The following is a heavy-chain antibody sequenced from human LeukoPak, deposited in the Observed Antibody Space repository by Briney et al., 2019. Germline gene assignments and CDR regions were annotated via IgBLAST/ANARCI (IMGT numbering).Heavy chain of an antibody. CDR3: AFNHLFDY. J-gene: IGHJ4*02. CDR2: ISGSGDST. V-gene: IGHV3-23*01. CDR1: AFTFSRYA. D-gene: IGHD1-14*01. Sequence: GGSLRLSCSASAFTFSRYAMSWGRQAPGEGLEWVSAISGSGDSTYYADSVKGRFTISRDNSKNTLYLQMNSLRAEDTAVYYCAFNHLFDYWGQGTLVTVSS.